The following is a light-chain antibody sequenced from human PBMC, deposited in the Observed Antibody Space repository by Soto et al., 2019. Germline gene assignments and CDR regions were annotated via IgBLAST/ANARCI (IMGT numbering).Light chain of an antibody. J-gene: IGKJ1*01. V-gene: IGKV1-5*01. Sequence: DIQMTQSPSTLSASVGDRVTITCRASQSISSWLAWYQQKPGKAPKLLIYDASSLECGVPSRFSGSGYVTEFTLTISRLQPDDFASYYCQQYNSYSPWRFGQGTKVESK. CDR3: QQYNSYSPWR. CDR1: QSISSW. CDR2: DAS.